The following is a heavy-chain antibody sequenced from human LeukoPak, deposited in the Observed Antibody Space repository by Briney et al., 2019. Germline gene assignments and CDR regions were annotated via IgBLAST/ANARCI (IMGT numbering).Heavy chain of an antibody. Sequence: SVKVSCKASGFTFTSSAVQWVRQARGQRLEWIGWIVVGSGNTNCAQKFQERVTITRDMSTSTAYMELSSLRSEDTAVYYCAAAYYSRFPTTVGSGDYWGQGTLVTVSS. CDR1: GFTFTSSA. V-gene: IGHV1-58*01. J-gene: IGHJ4*02. CDR2: IVVGSGNT. D-gene: IGHD4-11*01. CDR3: AAAYYSRFPTTVGSGDY.